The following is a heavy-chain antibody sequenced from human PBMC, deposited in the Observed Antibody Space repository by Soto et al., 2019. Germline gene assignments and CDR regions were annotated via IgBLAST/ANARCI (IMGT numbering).Heavy chain of an antibody. Sequence: SETLSLTCAVYGGSFSGYYWLWIRQLPGKKLEWIGEINHSGSTNYNPSLKSRVTISVDTSKNQFSLKLSSVTAADTAVYYCARGIFTMVRGAYYMDVWGKGTMVTVSS. CDR2: INHSGST. V-gene: IGHV4-34*01. J-gene: IGHJ6*03. D-gene: IGHD3-10*01. CDR1: GGSFSGYY. CDR3: ARGIFTMVRGAYYMDV.